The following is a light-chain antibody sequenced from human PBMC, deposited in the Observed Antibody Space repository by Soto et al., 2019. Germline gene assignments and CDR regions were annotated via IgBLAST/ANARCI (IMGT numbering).Light chain of an antibody. CDR2: DAS. V-gene: IGKV1-33*01. J-gene: IGKJ4*01. CDR3: QQYDDLPFT. CDR1: QGISKS. Sequence: DIQMTQSPSSLSASVGDRVTITCQADQGISKSLSWYQQKPGTAPKLLIYDASNLETGVPSRFSGSGSGIDFTLTISSLQPEDFGRYYCQQYDDLPFTFGGGTKVDIK.